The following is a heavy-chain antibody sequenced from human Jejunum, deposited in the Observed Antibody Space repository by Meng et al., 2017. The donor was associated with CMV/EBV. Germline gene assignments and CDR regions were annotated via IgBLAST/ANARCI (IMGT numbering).Heavy chain of an antibody. D-gene: IGHD3-9*01. V-gene: IGHV3-74*01. Sequence: AASGFTFSTHCMHWVRQAPGKGLVWVSRINPDGSSTSYADSVKGRFTISRDNAKNTLYLQMNSLRAEDTAVYYCVRLNTLTPFDYWGQGTLVTVSS. CDR3: VRLNTLTPFDY. CDR2: INPDGSST. J-gene: IGHJ4*02. CDR1: GFTFSTHC.